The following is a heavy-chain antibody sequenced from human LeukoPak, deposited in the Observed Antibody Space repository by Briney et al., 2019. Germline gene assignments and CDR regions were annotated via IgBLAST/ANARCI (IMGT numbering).Heavy chain of an antibody. CDR3: ARASSSGWYFGY. CDR1: GGSISSYY. Sequence: SETLSLTCTVSGGSISSYYWSWIRQPPGKGLEWIGFIYHSGSTNYNPSLKSQVTISVDTSKNQFSLKLSSVTAADTAVYYCARASSSGWYFGYWGQGTLVTVSS. CDR2: IYHSGST. J-gene: IGHJ4*02. D-gene: IGHD6-19*01. V-gene: IGHV4-59*08.